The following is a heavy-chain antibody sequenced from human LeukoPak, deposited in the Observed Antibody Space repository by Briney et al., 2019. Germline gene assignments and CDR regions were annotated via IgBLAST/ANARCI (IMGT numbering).Heavy chain of an antibody. J-gene: IGHJ4*02. CDR3: ASSGVFPHNPLDY. D-gene: IGHD6-19*01. CDR2: LYSGGST. V-gene: IGHV3-23*03. CDR1: GFTFSSYA. Sequence: GGSLRLSCAASGFTFSSYAMSWVRQAPGKGLEWVSVLYSGGSTYYADSVKGRFTISRDNSKNTLYLQMNSLGAEDTAVYYCASSGVFPHNPLDYWGQGTLVTVSS.